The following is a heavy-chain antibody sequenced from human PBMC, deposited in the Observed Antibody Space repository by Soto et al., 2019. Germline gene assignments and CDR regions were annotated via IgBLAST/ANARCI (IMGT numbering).Heavy chain of an antibody. D-gene: IGHD3-10*01. V-gene: IGHV1-18*01. CDR1: GYTFTSYG. J-gene: IGHJ4*02. CDR3: ARDPGRITMVRGASGDY. Sequence: ASVKVSCKASGYTFTSYGMSWVRQAPGQGLEWMGWISAYNGNTNYAQKLQGRVTMTTDTSTSTAYMELRSLRSDDTAVYYCARDPGRITMVRGASGDYWGQGTLVPVSS. CDR2: ISAYNGNT.